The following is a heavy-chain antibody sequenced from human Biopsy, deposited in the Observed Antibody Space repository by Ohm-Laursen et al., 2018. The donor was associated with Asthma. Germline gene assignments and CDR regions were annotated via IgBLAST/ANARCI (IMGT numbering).Heavy chain of an antibody. D-gene: IGHD3-22*01. CDR2: INAGNGNT. CDR1: GYTFTNYA. J-gene: IGHJ5*02. Sequence: SSVKVSCKASGYTFTNYAIHWVRQAPGQRPEWMGWINAGNGNTKYSQKFQGRVTIARDTSATTAYMELSSLRSEDTAVYYFARVRKDYYDSSGLSGGWFDPWGQGTLVTVSS. CDR3: ARVRKDYYDSSGLSGGWFDP. V-gene: IGHV1-3*01.